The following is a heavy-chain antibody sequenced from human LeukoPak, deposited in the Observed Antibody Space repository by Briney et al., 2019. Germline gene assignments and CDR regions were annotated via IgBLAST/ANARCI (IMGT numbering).Heavy chain of an antibody. J-gene: IGHJ4*02. Sequence: PSETLSLTCTVSGGSISSYYWSWIRQPAGKGLEWIGRIYSSGSTNYNPSLKSRVTMSVDTSKNQFSLKLTSVTAADTAVHYCARALYCSSTSCFYFDYWGQGTLVTVSS. CDR3: ARALYCSSTSCFYFDY. CDR1: GGSISSYY. CDR2: IYSSGST. V-gene: IGHV4-4*07. D-gene: IGHD2-2*01.